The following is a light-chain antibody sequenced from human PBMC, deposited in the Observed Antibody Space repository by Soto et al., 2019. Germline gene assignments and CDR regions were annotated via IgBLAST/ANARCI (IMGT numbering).Light chain of an antibody. CDR1: SGSVSTSYY. Sequence: QTVVTQEPSFSVSPGGTVTLTCGLSSGSVSTSYYPSWYQQTPGQAPRTLIYSTNTRSSGVPDRFSGSILGNKAALTITGAQADDESDYYCVLYMCSGISVFCGGTKLTVL. CDR3: VLYMCSGISV. J-gene: IGLJ2*01. CDR2: STN. V-gene: IGLV8-61*01.